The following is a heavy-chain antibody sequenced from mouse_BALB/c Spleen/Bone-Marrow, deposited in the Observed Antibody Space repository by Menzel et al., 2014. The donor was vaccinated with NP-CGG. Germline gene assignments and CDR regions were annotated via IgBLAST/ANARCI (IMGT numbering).Heavy chain of an antibody. Sequence: DVMLVESGPSLVKPSQTLSLTCSVTGDSITSGYWNWIRKFPGNKLEYMGYISYSGSTYYNPSLKSRISITRDTSKNQYYLQLNSVTTEDTATYYCARWGDYDGYFDVWGAGTTVTVSS. V-gene: IGHV3-8*02. D-gene: IGHD2-4*01. CDR2: ISYSGST. J-gene: IGHJ1*01. CDR1: GDSITSGY. CDR3: ARWGDYDGYFDV.